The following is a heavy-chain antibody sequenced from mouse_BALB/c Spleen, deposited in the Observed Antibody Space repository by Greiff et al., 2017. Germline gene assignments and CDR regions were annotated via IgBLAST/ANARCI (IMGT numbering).Heavy chain of an antibody. D-gene: IGHD2-1*01. CDR3: ARIYGNYVRYAMDD. J-gene: IGHJ4*01. CDR1: GYSITSDYA. Sequence: EVKLMESGPGLVKPSQSLSLTCTVTGYSITSDYAWNWIRQFPGNKLEWMGYISYSGSTSYNPSLKSRISITRDTSKNQFFLQLNSVTTEDTATYYCARIYGNYVRYAMDDWGQGTSVTVSS. CDR2: ISYSGST. V-gene: IGHV3-2*02.